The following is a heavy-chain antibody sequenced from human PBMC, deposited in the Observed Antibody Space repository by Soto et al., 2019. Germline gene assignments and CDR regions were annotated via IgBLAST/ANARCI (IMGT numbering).Heavy chain of an antibody. J-gene: IGHJ4*02. D-gene: IGHD2-8*01. V-gene: IGHV3-23*01. CDR1: GFTFNSRSSHG. CDR2: ISSDGANK. Sequence: LRLSCAVFGFTFNSRSSHGMSWVRQAPGKGPEWVSTISSDGANKHYAESVKGRFTISKDTSRNTVDLHMNSLGAEDTAMYFCVSWVSQHFDYWGQGILVTVSP. CDR3: VSWVSQHFDY.